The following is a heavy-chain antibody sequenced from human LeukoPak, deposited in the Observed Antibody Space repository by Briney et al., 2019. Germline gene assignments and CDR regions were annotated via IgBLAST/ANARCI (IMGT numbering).Heavy chain of an antibody. CDR1: GYSFTIYW. J-gene: IGHJ4*02. CDR2: IYPGDSDT. CDR3: ARRYGGNPQCNY. D-gene: IGHD4-23*01. V-gene: IGHV5-51*01. Sequence: GESLNFCCKCSGYSFTIYWIGWVRQMPGKGLEWMGIIYPGDSDTRYSPSFQGQVTNSADKSISAAYLQWSSLKASDTAMYYCARRYGGNPQCNYGGQGTLVTVSS.